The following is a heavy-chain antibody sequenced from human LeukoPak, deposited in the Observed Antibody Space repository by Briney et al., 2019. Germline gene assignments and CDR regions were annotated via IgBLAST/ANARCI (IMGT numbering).Heavy chain of an antibody. CDR3: AREGYCSSTSCYKAPFDY. CDR1: GFTFSSYW. J-gene: IGHJ4*02. D-gene: IGHD2-2*02. Sequence: PGGSLRLSCAASGFTFSSYWMHWVRQAPGKGLEWVANIKQDGSEKYYVDSVKGRFTISRDNSKNTLYLQMNSLRAEDTAVYYCAREGYCSSTSCYKAPFDYWGQGTLVTVSS. V-gene: IGHV3-7*01. CDR2: IKQDGSEK.